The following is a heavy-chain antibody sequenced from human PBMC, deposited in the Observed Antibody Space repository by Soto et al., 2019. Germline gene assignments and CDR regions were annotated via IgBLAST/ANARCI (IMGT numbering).Heavy chain of an antibody. Sequence: QMQLVQSGAEVKKTGSSVKVSCKASGYTFTYRYLHWVRQAPGQALEWMGWITPFNGNTNYAQKFQDRVTITRDRSMSTAYMELSSLRSEDTAMYYCARSPYGSGSYYHDAFDIWGQGTMVTVSS. CDR1: GYTFTYRY. J-gene: IGHJ3*02. CDR2: ITPFNGNT. V-gene: IGHV1-45*02. CDR3: ARSPYGSGSYYHDAFDI. D-gene: IGHD3-10*01.